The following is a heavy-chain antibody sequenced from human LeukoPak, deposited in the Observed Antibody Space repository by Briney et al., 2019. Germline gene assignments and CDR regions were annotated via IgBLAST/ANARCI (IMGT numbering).Heavy chain of an antibody. D-gene: IGHD3-10*01. J-gene: IGHJ5*02. Sequence: GASVKVSCKASGYTFTSYYMHWVRQAPGQGLEWMGIINPSGGSTSYAQKFQGRVTMTSDTSMTTAYMELSALASEDTAIYYCARGRMVRGITWWFEPWGQGTLVTVSS. CDR1: GYTFTSYY. CDR2: INPSGGST. V-gene: IGHV1-46*01. CDR3: ARGRMVRGITWWFEP.